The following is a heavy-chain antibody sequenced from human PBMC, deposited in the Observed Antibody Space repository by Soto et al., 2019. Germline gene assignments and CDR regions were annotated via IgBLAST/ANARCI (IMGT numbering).Heavy chain of an antibody. J-gene: IGHJ6*02. V-gene: IGHV4-30-4*01. CDR3: ARDRGLGNYYYGMDV. CDR1: GGSISSGDYY. D-gene: IGHD1-26*01. CDR2: IYYSGST. Sequence: SETLSLTCTVSGGSISSGDYYWSWIRQPPGKGLEWIGYIYYSGSTYYNPSLKSRVTISVDTSKNQFSLKLSSVTAADTAVYYCARDRGLGNYYYGMDVWGQGTMVTVSS.